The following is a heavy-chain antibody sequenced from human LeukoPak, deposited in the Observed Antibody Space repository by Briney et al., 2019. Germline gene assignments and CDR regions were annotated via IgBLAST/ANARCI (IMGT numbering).Heavy chain of an antibody. Sequence: PSETMSLTCTVYAGSISSYYWRWLRQPQGKVLEWLGSTYYSGSNYYHPPLKSRVPISVDTSQDQFSLTLSSVTAADTAVYYCARAGMYYYGSGSFDYWGQGTLVTVSS. V-gene: IGHV4-59*12. CDR2: TYYSGSN. D-gene: IGHD3-10*01. J-gene: IGHJ4*02. CDR3: ARAGMYYYGSGSFDY. CDR1: AGSISSYY.